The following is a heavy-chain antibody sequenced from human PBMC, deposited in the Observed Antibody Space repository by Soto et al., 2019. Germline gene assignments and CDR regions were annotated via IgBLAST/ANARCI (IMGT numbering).Heavy chain of an antibody. CDR3: AKDGGYGSGSSYSDD. J-gene: IGHJ4*02. CDR1: GFTFSSYA. Sequence: EVQLLESGGGLVQPGGSLRLSCAASGFTFSSYAMSWVRQAPGKGLEWVSTTSRSGGSTYYADSVKGRFTISRDNSKNTFYLQMNSLRAEDMAIYYCAKDGGYGSGSSYSDDWGQGPLVTVSS. V-gene: IGHV3-23*01. D-gene: IGHD3-10*01. CDR2: TSRSGGST.